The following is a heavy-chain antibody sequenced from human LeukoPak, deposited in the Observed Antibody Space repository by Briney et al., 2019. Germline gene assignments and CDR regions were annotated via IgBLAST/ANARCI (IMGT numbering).Heavy chain of an antibody. Sequence: SQTLSLTCTVSGGSISSCGYYWSWVRQLPGKGLEWIGHIYYSGSTYYNPSLTSRVTISVDTSKNQFSLKLSSVTAADTAVYYCARGGYSGYDYALGYWGQGTLVTVSS. CDR3: ARGGYSGYDYALGY. D-gene: IGHD5-12*01. CDR2: IYYSGST. V-gene: IGHV4-31*03. J-gene: IGHJ4*02. CDR1: GGSISSCGYY.